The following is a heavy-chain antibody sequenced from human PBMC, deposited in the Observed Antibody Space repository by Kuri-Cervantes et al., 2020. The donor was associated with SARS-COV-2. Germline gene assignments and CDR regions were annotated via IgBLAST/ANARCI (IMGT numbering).Heavy chain of an antibody. CDR1: GFTFSSYA. V-gene: IGHV3-64D*06. Sequence: GGSLRLSCAASGFTFSSYAMHWVRQAPGKGLEYVSAISSNGGSTYYADSVKGRFTISRDNSKNTLYLQMSSLRAEDTAVFYCARDASYSGSYGSFQHWGQGTLVAVSS. J-gene: IGHJ1*01. D-gene: IGHD1-26*01. CDR3: ARDASYSGSYGSFQH. CDR2: ISSNGGST.